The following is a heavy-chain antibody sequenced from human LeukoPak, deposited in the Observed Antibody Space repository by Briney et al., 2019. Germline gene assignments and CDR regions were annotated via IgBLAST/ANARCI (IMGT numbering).Heavy chain of an antibody. CDR2: IIPIFGTA. D-gene: IGHD2/OR15-2a*01. CDR1: GGTFSSYG. V-gene: IGHV1-69*05. CDR3: ARDVETYDGKYSSITYYYYYMDV. Sequence: GASVKVSCKASGGTFSSYGISWVRQAPGQGLEWMGGIIPIFGTANYAQKLQGRVTMTTDTSTSTAYMELRGLRSDDTAVYYCARDVETYDGKYSSITYYYYYMDVWGKGTTVTVSS. J-gene: IGHJ6*03.